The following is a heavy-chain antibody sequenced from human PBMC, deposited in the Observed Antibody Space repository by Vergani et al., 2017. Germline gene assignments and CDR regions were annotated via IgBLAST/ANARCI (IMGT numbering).Heavy chain of an antibody. CDR1: GFNFDDYA. CDR3: AKLGIFGVVTDY. Sequence: EVQLVESGGGLVQPGRSLRLSCAASGFNFDDYAMSWVRQAPGKGLEWVSAISGGGGSTYYADSVKGRFTISRDNSKNTLYLQMNSLRAEDTAVYYCAKLGIFGVVTDYWGQGTLVTVSS. V-gene: IGHV3-23*04. J-gene: IGHJ4*02. D-gene: IGHD3-3*01. CDR2: ISGGGGST.